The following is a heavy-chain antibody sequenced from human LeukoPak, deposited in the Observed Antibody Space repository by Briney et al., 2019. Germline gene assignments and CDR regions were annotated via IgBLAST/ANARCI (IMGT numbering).Heavy chain of an antibody. D-gene: IGHD2-8*02. CDR3: VKGTGFYWTRGDY. J-gene: IGHJ4*02. CDR2: ISDRGTDT. CDR1: GFTFNSYA. V-gene: IGHV3-23*01. Sequence: PPGGSLRLSCAASGFTFNSYAMSWVRQAPGKGLERVSCISDRGTDTFYAESVKGRFTISRDNSENTLDLQMHSLRVEDTAVYYCVKGTGFYWTRGDYWGQGTLLTVAS.